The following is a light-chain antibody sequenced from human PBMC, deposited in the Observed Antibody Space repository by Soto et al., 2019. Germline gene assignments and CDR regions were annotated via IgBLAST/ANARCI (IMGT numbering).Light chain of an antibody. V-gene: IGKV1-39*01. Sequence: DIQMTQSPSSLSASVGDRVTITCRASQSISFYLKCYQQKPGKAHKVLIYAASNLESWVPSRCSGSGSGTEFTLTISSLQSEDFATYYCQQYKSFWTFCQGTKVDIK. J-gene: IGKJ1*01. CDR2: AAS. CDR3: QQYKSFWT. CDR1: QSISFY.